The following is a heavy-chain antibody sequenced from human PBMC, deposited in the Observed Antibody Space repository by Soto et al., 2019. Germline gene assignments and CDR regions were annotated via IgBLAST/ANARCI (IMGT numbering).Heavy chain of an antibody. J-gene: IGHJ6*03. V-gene: IGHV1-18*01. D-gene: IGHD4-4*01. Sequence: ASVKVSCKASGYTFSSYAISWVRQAPGQGLEWMGWISPYNGNTNYAQNLQGRVTMTTDASTTTAYMELRSLRSDDTAVYYCARGTTVTTTPTYYYMDVWGIGTTVTVS. CDR2: ISPYNGNT. CDR1: GYTFSSYA. CDR3: ARGTTVTTTPTYYYMDV.